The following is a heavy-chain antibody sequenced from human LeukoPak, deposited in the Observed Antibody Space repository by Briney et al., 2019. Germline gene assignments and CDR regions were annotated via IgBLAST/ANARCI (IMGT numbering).Heavy chain of an antibody. J-gene: IGHJ4*02. Sequence: ASVKVSCKASGYTFTGYYMHWVRQAPGQGLEWMGWINPNSGGTNYAQKFRGRVTMTRDTSISTAYMELSRLRSDDTAVYYCANLDYYDSSGEDFDYWGQGTLVTVSS. V-gene: IGHV1-2*02. CDR1: GYTFTGYY. CDR3: ANLDYYDSSGEDFDY. D-gene: IGHD3-22*01. CDR2: INPNSGGT.